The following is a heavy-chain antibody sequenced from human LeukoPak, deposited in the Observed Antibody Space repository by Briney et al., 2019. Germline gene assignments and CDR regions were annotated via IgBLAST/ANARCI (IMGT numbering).Heavy chain of an antibody. CDR2: LYSAGNT. V-gene: IGHV3-66*02. CDR3: ARAREYLAIDY. D-gene: IGHD2/OR15-2a*01. J-gene: IGHJ4*02. CDR1: GVTVSSNY. Sequence: GSLRLSCAASGVTVSSNYMNWVRQAPGKGREWVSVLYSAGNTFYADSVKGRFTISRDNAKNTLYLQMNSLRREDTAVYYCARAREYLAIDYWGQGTLVTVSS.